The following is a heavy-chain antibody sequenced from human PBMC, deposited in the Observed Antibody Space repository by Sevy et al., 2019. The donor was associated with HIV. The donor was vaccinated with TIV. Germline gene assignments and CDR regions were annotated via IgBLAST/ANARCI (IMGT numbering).Heavy chain of an antibody. D-gene: IGHD3-22*01. V-gene: IGHV3-7*01. CDR3: SRCRDDSSGCHLDY. CDR1: GFTFSRYW. CDR2: IKQDGSEK. Sequence: GGSLRLSCAASGFTFSRYWMTWVRQAPGKGLEWVANIKQDGSEKYSVDSVKGRFTVYRDNAKNSVYLQMNSVRAEDTGLSSCSRCRDDSSGCHLDYWGQGTLVTVSS. J-gene: IGHJ4*02.